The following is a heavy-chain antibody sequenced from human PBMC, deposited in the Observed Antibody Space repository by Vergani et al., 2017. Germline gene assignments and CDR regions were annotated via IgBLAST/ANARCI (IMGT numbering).Heavy chain of an antibody. D-gene: IGHD6-13*01. CDR1: GGTFRTYD. CDR3: ARGHIAAAANDAFDI. J-gene: IGHJ3*02. CDR2: ISGHNGKT. Sequence: QVQLVQSGAEVKKPGSSVKVSCKASGGTFRTYDINWVRQAPGQGLEWMGGISGHNGKTNYAQKVQGRVTMTTETSTSTAYMELRSLRSDDTAMYYCARGHIAAAANDAFDIWGQGSMVTVSS. V-gene: IGHV1-18*01.